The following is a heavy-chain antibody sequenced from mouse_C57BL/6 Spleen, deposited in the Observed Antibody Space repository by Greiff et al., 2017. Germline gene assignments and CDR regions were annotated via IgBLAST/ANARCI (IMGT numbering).Heavy chain of an antibody. CDR1: GYAFSSSW. V-gene: IGHV1-82*01. J-gene: IGHJ2*01. Sequence: VKLQQSGPELVKPGASVKISCKASGYAFSSSWMNWVKQRPGKGLEWIGRIYPGDGDTNYNGKFKGKATLTADKSSSTAYMQLSSLTSEDSAVYFCARGDCNYGTYYFDYWGQGTTLTVSS. CDR2: IYPGDGDT. D-gene: IGHD2-1*01. CDR3: ARGDCNYGTYYFDY.